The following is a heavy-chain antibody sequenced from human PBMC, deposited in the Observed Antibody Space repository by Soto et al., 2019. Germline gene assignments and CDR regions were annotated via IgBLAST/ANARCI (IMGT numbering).Heavy chain of an antibody. V-gene: IGHV1-58*01. Sequence: SVKVSCKASGFTFTSSAVQWGRQARGQRLEGIGWIVVGSGNTNYAQKFQERVTITRDMSTSTAYMELSSLRSEDTAVYYCAAEGGPHYDTLNGYQFYYCYGMDVWGQGTMVTVSS. CDR3: AAEGGPHYDTLNGYQFYYCYGMDV. CDR2: IVVGSGNT. CDR1: GFTFTSSA. J-gene: IGHJ6*02. D-gene: IGHD3-9*01.